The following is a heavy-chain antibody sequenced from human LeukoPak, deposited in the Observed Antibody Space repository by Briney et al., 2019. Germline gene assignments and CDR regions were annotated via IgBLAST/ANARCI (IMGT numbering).Heavy chain of an antibody. D-gene: IGHD3-16*02. CDR2: IHHDGRI. CDR1: DGSISNRVYY. CDR3: ARSHDHLWGNYPDY. V-gene: IGHV4-39*07. Sequence: PSETLSLTCTVSDGSISNRVYYWGWIRQPPGKGLEWIGEIHHDGRINYNPSLKSRVTLSVDKSKNQFSLRLNSVTAADTAMYYCARSHDHLWGNYPDYWGQGTLVTVSS. J-gene: IGHJ4*02.